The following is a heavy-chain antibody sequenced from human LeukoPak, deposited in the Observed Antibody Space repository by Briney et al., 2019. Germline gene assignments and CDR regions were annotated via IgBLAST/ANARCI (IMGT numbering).Heavy chain of an antibody. J-gene: IGHJ4*02. CDR1: GFTLSTYG. D-gene: IGHD6-13*01. CDR3: AKDLSSSWFEGLDN. V-gene: IGHV3-33*06. CDR2: IWNDGSNK. Sequence: GGSLRLSCAASGFTLSTYGMYWVRQAPGKGLEWVAVIWNDGSNKHYADSVKGRFTISRDNSKNTPDLQMNSLRAEDTAVYYCAKDLSSSWFEGLDNWGQGTLVTVSS.